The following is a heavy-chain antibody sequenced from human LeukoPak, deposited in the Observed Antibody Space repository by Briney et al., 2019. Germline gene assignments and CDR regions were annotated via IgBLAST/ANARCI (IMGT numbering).Heavy chain of an antibody. V-gene: IGHV3-23*01. CDR2: ISGSGGST. Sequence: GGSLRLSCAASGFTFRSYGMSWVRQAPGKGLEWVSAISGSGGSTYYADSLKGRFTISRDNSKNTLYLQMNSLRAEDTAVYYCAKDQWELSQFDYWGQGTLVTVSS. J-gene: IGHJ4*02. CDR1: GFTFRSYG. CDR3: AKDQWELSQFDY. D-gene: IGHD1-26*01.